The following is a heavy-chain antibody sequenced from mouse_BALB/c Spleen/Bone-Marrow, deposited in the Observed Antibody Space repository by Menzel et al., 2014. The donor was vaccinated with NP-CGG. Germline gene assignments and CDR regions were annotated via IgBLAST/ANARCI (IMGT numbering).Heavy chain of an antibody. D-gene: IGHD1-1*01. CDR3: ARDIGGITLDY. J-gene: IGHJ2*01. CDR1: GFTFTDYY. CDR2: IRNKANGYTT. V-gene: IGHV7-3*02. Sequence: EVKVVESGGGVVQPGGSLRLSCATSGFTFTDYYMNWVRQPPGKAFEWLGFIRNKANGYTTEFSASVKGRFTISRDNSQSILYLQMNTLRAEDSATYYCARDIGGITLDYWGPGTTLTDSS.